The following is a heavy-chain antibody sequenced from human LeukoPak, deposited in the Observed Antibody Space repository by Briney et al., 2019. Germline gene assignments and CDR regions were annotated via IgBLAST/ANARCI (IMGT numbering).Heavy chain of an antibody. Sequence: TGGPLRLSCSASGFTFSDYHMNWARQAPGEGLECVSSFRGLSSYTYYGASVKGRFSISRDNAKNSLYLQMNSLGAEDTATYYCGRAFPPLRTSSAGDLWGQGILVTVSS. CDR2: FRGLSSYT. CDR1: GFTFSDYH. V-gene: IGHV3-21*01. D-gene: IGHD3-16*01. CDR3: GRAFPPLRTSSAGDL. J-gene: IGHJ4*02.